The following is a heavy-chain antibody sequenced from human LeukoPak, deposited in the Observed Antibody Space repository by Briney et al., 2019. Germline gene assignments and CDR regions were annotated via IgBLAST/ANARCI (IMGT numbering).Heavy chain of an antibody. Sequence: PSETLSLTCAVYGGSFSGYYWSWIRQPPGKGLEWIGEINHSGSTNYNPSLKSRVTISVDTSKNQFSLKLSSVTAADTAVYYCARFRRRITFEENDYWGQGTLVTVSS. CDR2: INHSGST. CDR3: ARFRRRITFEENDY. J-gene: IGHJ4*02. V-gene: IGHV4-34*01. D-gene: IGHD3-16*01. CDR1: GGSFSGYY.